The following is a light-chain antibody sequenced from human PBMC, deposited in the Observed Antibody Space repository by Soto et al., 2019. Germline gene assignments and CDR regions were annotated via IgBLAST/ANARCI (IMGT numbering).Light chain of an antibody. V-gene: IGKV1-5*03. Sequence: DIQMTQSPSTLSASIGDTVTITCRASQTINSWLAWYQQKPGIPPKLLIYKASTLESGVPSRFSGSGSGTEFTLTISSLQPDDFATYYCQHYNSYSEAFGQGTKVDI. CDR1: QTINSW. J-gene: IGKJ1*01. CDR2: KAS. CDR3: QHYNSYSEA.